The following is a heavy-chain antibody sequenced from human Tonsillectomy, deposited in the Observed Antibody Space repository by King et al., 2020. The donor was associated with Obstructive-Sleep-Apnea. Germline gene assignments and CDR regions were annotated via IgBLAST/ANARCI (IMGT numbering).Heavy chain of an antibody. Sequence: VQLVESGGGVVQPGRSLRLSCAASGFTFSSYGMHWVRQAPGKGLEWVAFIRYDGSNKYYADSVKGRFTISRDNSKNTLYLQMNSLRAEDTAVYYCAKEGSSSSGMDVWGQGTTVTVSS. D-gene: IGHD6-6*01. V-gene: IGHV3-30*02. CDR3: AKEGSSSSGMDV. CDR2: IRYDGSNK. J-gene: IGHJ6*02. CDR1: GFTFSSYG.